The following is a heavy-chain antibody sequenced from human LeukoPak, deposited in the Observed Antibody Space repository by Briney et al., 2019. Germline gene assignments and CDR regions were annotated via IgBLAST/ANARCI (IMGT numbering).Heavy chain of an antibody. CDR1: GFTFSSYG. CDR3: ARDDYYGSGSPYYYYYYMDV. D-gene: IGHD3-10*01. J-gene: IGHJ6*03. CDR2: ISYDGSNK. V-gene: IGHV3-30*03. Sequence: PGGSLRLSCAASGFTFSSYGMHWVRQAPGKGLEWVAVISYDGSNKYYADSVKGRFTISRDNPKNTLYLQMNSLRAEDTAVYYCARDDYYGSGSPYYYYYYMDVWGKGTTVTVSS.